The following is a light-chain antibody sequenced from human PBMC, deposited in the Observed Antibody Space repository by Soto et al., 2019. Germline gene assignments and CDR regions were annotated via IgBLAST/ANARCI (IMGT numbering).Light chain of an antibody. V-gene: IGKV1-5*01. J-gene: IGKJ1*01. CDR1: QSISSW. CDR3: QQYNSYWT. Sequence: TQSPDTLSLSPGERATLSCRASQSISSWVAWYQQKPGKAPKLLIYDASSLESGVPSRFSGSGSGTEFTLTISSLPPDDFATYYCQQYNSYWTFGQGTKVDIK. CDR2: DAS.